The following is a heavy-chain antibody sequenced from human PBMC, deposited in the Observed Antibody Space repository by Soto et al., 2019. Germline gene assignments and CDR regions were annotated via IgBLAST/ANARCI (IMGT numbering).Heavy chain of an antibody. D-gene: IGHD6-19*01. V-gene: IGHV3-33*01. CDR3: ARDGQGLAPYALDV. Sequence: QVQLVEFGGGVAQPGRSLRLSCTVSGFTFSGHAMHWVRQAPGKGLEWVTQIWYDGSNKYYAESVKGRFTISRDNSKNTLYLQMNSLRVEDTAVYYCARDGQGLAPYALDVWGQGTSVTVSS. J-gene: IGHJ6*02. CDR1: GFTFSGHA. CDR2: IWYDGSNK.